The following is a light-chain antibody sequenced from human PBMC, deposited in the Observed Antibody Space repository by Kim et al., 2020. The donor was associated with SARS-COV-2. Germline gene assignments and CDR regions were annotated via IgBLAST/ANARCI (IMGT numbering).Light chain of an antibody. CDR2: DAS. V-gene: IGKV1-33*01. Sequence: SESVGDRVTSTCQASQDISNYIKWYQQKPGKAPKLLIYDASNLETGVPSRFSGSGSGTDFTFTISSLQPEDIATYYCQQYDNLPYTFGQGTKLEI. J-gene: IGKJ2*01. CDR3: QQYDNLPYT. CDR1: QDISNY.